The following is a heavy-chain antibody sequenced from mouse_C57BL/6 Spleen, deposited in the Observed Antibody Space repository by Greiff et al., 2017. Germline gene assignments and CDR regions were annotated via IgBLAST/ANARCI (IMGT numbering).Heavy chain of an antibody. D-gene: IGHD4-1*01. Sequence: VQLQQPGAELVKPGASVTLSCKASGYTFTSYWMHWLKQRPGQGLEWIGMIHPNSGSTNYNEKFKSKATLTVDKSSSPAYMQLSSLTSEDCAVYYCARNWGDAMDYWGQGTSVTVSS. CDR3: ARNWGDAMDY. CDR2: IHPNSGST. V-gene: IGHV1-64*01. J-gene: IGHJ4*01. CDR1: GYTFTSYW.